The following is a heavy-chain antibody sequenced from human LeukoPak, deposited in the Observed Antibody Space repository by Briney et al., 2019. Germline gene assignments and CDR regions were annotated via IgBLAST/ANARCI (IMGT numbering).Heavy chain of an antibody. CDR2: INPSGGST. CDR3: ARLIEDHNFWSGYHFDY. V-gene: IGHV1-46*01. Sequence: ASVKVSCKASGYTFTSYYMHWVRQAPGQGLEWMGIINPSGGSTSYAQKFQGRVTMTRDTSISTAYMEVSRLRSDDTAVYYCARLIEDHNFWSGYHFDYWGQGTLVTVSS. J-gene: IGHJ4*02. D-gene: IGHD3-3*01. CDR1: GYTFTSYY.